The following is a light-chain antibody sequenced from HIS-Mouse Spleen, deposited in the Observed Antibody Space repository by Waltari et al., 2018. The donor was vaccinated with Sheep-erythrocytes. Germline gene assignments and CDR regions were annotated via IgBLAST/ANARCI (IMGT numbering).Light chain of an antibody. Sequence: QSALTQPRSVSGSPGQSVTISCTGTSSDVGGYNVVSWYQQHPGPAPKLLIYRNNQRPSGVPDRFSGSKSGTSASLAISGLRSEDEADYYCAAWDDSLSGWVFGGGTKLTVL. CDR1: SSDVGGYNV. CDR2: RNN. V-gene: IGLV1-47*01. J-gene: IGLJ3*02. CDR3: AAWDDSLSGWV.